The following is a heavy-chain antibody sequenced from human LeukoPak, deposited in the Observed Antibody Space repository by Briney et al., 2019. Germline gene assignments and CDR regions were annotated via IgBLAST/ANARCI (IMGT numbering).Heavy chain of an antibody. CDR1: GGSFSGYY. J-gene: IGHJ4*02. V-gene: IGHV4-31*11. D-gene: IGHD3-10*01. CDR3: ARGSTLIRGFDY. Sequence: SETLSLTCAAHGGSFSGYYWNWFRQHPEKSLERIGYIFYSGSAYYNPSLKSRVTISVDTSKNQFSLKLSSVTAADTAVYYCARGSTLIRGFDYWGQGTLVTVSS. CDR2: IFYSGSA.